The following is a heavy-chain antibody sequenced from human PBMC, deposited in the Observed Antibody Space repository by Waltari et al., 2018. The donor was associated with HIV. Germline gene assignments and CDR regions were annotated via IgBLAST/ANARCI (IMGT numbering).Heavy chain of an antibody. V-gene: IGHV3-7*01. CDR3: AKYSGSYWGAHNWFDP. D-gene: IGHD1-26*01. Sequence: EVQLVESVGGLVQPGGSLRLSCAASGFTFSIYSMTWLHQAPGKGLEGVANIKQDGSEKTYADSVRGRYTISRDNTKNSLYLQMNSLRAEDTAVYYCAKYSGSYWGAHNWFDPWGQGTLVIVSS. J-gene: IGHJ5*02. CDR1: GFTFSIYS. CDR2: IKQDGSEK.